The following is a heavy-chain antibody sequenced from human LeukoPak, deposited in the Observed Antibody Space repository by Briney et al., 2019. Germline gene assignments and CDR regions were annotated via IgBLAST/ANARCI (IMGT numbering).Heavy chain of an antibody. Sequence: ASVKVSCKVSGYTLTELSMHWLRQAPGKGLEWMGGFDPEDGETIYAQKFQGRVTMTEDTSTDTAYMELSSLRSEDTAVYYCATVKATYYYYYGMDVWGQGTTVTVSS. J-gene: IGHJ6*02. V-gene: IGHV1-24*01. CDR2: FDPEDGET. D-gene: IGHD5-12*01. CDR1: GYTLTELS. CDR3: ATVKATYYYYYGMDV.